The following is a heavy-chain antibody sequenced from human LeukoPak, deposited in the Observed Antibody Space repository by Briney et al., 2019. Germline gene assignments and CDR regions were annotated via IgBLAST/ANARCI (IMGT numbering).Heavy chain of an antibody. J-gene: IGHJ4*02. CDR2: IYHSGST. V-gene: IGHV4-38-2*01. Sequence: SETLSLTCAVSGYSISSGYYWGWIRQPPGKGLEWIGSIYHSGSTYYNPSLKSRVTISVDTSKNQFSLKLSSVTAADTAVYYCARRPRGAVAGTGIDYWGQGTLVTASS. CDR3: ARRPRGAVAGTGIDY. CDR1: GYSISSGYY. D-gene: IGHD6-19*01.